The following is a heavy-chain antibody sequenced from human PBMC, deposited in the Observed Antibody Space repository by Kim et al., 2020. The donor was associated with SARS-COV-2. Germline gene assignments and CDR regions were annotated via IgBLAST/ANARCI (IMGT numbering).Heavy chain of an antibody. J-gene: IGHJ4*02. V-gene: IGHV4-39*07. CDR3: DLSSWNEDFDY. Sequence: YYNASLKSRVTTAVDTSKNQYSLKLSSVTAADTAVYYCDLSSWNEDFDYWGEGTLVTVDS. D-gene: IGHD6-13*01.